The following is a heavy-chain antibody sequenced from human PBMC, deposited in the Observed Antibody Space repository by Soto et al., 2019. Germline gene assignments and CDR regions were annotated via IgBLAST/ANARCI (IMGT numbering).Heavy chain of an antibody. D-gene: IGHD6-19*01. CDR3: ARETSSGWYSYYYGMDV. J-gene: IGHJ6*02. V-gene: IGHV3-30-3*01. Sequence: PGGSLRLSCAASGFTFSSYAMHWGRQSPGKGLEWVAVISYDGSNKYYADSVKGRFTISRDNSKNTLYLQMNSLRAEDTAVYYCARETSSGWYSYYYGMDVWGQGTTVTVYS. CDR1: GFTFSSYA. CDR2: ISYDGSNK.